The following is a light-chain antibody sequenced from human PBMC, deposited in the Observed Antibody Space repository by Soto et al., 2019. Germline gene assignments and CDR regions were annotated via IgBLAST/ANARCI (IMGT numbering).Light chain of an antibody. CDR3: QQLNSYPLT. Sequence: DIQMTQSPSSLSASVRDRVTITCQASQDITNYLNWYQQKPGKAPKLLICDASNLEPGVPSRFSGSGSGTDFSFTISSLQPEDFATYYCQQLNSYPLTFGGGTKVDIK. CDR2: DAS. CDR1: QDITNY. V-gene: IGKV1-33*01. J-gene: IGKJ4*01.